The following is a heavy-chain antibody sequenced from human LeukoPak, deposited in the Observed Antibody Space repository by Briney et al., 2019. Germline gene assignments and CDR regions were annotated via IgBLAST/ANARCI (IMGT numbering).Heavy chain of an antibody. CDR3: ASGLWIRGSYYVDY. J-gene: IGHJ4*02. CDR1: GASINSYY. D-gene: IGHD1-26*01. Sequence: SETLSLTCTVSGASINSYYWSWIRQPPGKGLEWIGYVYYSGTTNYNPSLKSRVTISVDTSKNQFSLKMNSVTAADTAVYYCASGLWIRGSYYVDYWGQGTLVTVSS. CDR2: VYYSGTT. V-gene: IGHV4-59*01.